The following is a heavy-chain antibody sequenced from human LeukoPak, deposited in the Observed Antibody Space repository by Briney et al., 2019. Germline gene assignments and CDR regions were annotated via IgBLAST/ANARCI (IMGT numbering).Heavy chain of an antibody. Sequence: ASVKVSCKASGYTFTSYYMHWVRQAPGQGLEWMGIINPSGGSTSYAQKFQGRVTMTRDTSTSTVYMELSSLRFEDTAVYYCARSQYSSSWWSGFDVWGQGTLVTVSS. CDR1: GYTFTSYY. V-gene: IGHV1-46*01. D-gene: IGHD6-13*01. CDR2: INPSGGST. CDR3: ARSQYSSSWWSGFDV. J-gene: IGHJ3*01.